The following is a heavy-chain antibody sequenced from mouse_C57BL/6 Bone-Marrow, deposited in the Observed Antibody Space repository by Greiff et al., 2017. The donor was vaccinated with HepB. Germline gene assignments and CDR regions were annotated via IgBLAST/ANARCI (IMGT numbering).Heavy chain of an antibody. Sequence: VKLQESGAELVRPGTSVKVSCKASGYAFTNYLIEWVKQRPGQGLEWIGVINPGSGGTNYNEKFKGKATLTADKSSSTAYMQLSSLTSEDSAVYFCARSKVNYGSSYWYFDVWGTGTTVTVSS. D-gene: IGHD1-1*01. CDR3: ARSKVNYGSSYWYFDV. J-gene: IGHJ1*03. CDR2: INPGSGGT. V-gene: IGHV1-54*01. CDR1: GYAFTNYL.